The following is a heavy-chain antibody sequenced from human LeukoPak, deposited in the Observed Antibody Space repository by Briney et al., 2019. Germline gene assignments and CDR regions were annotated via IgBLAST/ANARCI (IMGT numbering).Heavy chain of an antibody. CDR2: IYHSGST. Sequence: SETLSLTCAVSGGSISSSNWWSWVRQPPGKGLEWIGEIYHSGSTNYNPSLKSRVTISVDKSKNQFSLKLSSVTAADTAVYYCARNPFAATYAFDIWGQGTMVTVSS. J-gene: IGHJ3*02. D-gene: IGHD6-13*01. V-gene: IGHV4-4*02. CDR1: GGSISSSNW. CDR3: ARNPFAATYAFDI.